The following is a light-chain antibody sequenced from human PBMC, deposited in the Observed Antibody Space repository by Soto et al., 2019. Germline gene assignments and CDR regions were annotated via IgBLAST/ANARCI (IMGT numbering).Light chain of an antibody. CDR1: SSNNGSNT. J-gene: IGLJ1*01. CDR2: SNN. V-gene: IGLV1-44*01. Sequence: QSVLTQPPSASGTPGQRVTISCSGSSSNNGSNTVNWYQQLPGTAPKLLIYSNNQRPSGVPDRFSGSKSGTSASLAISGLQSEDEADYYCAAWDDSLNAFGTGTKLTVL. CDR3: AAWDDSLNA.